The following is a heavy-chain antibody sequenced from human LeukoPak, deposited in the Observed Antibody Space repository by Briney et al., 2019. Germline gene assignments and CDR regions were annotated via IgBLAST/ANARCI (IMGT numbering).Heavy chain of an antibody. CDR1: GFTFSSYG. CDR3: AKDWGSEDYLLTYMGAFDI. Sequence: GGSLRLSCAASGFTFSSYGMHWVRQAPGKGLEWVAVISYDGSNKYYADSVKGRFTISRDNSKNTLYLQMNSLRAEDTAVYYCAKDWGSEDYLLTYMGAFDIWGQGTMVTVSS. V-gene: IGHV3-30*18. CDR2: ISYDGSNK. D-gene: IGHD3-16*01. J-gene: IGHJ3*02.